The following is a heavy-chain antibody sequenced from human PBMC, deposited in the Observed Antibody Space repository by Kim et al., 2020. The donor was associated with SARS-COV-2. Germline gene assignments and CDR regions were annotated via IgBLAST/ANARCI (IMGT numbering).Heavy chain of an antibody. Sequence: GGSLRLSCAASGFTFSSYAMHWVRQAPGKGLKWVAVISYDGSNKYYADSVKCRFTISRDNSKNTLYLQMNTLRAEDTAVYYCARGSSYYYMDVWGKGTTV. V-gene: IGHV3-30-3*01. D-gene: IGHD2-15*01. CDR1: GFTFSSYA. CDR2: ISYDGSNK. CDR3: ARGSSYYYMDV. J-gene: IGHJ6*03.